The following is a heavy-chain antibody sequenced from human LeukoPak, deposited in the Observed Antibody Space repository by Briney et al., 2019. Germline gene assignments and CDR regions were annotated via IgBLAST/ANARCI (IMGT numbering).Heavy chain of an antibody. D-gene: IGHD4-11*01. J-gene: IGHJ4*02. V-gene: IGHV3-7*03. Sequence: GGSLRLSCAASGFTFSSYWMSWVRQAPGKGLEWVANIKQDGSEKYYVDSVKGRFTISRDNAKNSLYLQMNSLRDDDTATYYCVRDSTTFRFGYWGQGTLVTVSS. CDR3: VRDSTTFRFGY. CDR1: GFTFSSYW. CDR2: IKQDGSEK.